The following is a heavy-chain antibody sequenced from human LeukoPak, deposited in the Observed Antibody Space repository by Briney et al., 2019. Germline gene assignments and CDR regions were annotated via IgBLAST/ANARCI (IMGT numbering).Heavy chain of an antibody. D-gene: IGHD1-1*01. J-gene: IGHJ4*02. V-gene: IGHV4-34*01. CDR1: GGSFSVYY. Sequence: SSETLSLTCAVYGGSFSVYYWSWIRQPPGKGLEWIGEINHSGSTNYNPSLKSRVTISVDTSKNQFSLKLSSVTAADTAVYYCARGHWNATSGQFDYWGQGTLVTVSS. CDR3: ARGHWNATSGQFDY. CDR2: INHSGST.